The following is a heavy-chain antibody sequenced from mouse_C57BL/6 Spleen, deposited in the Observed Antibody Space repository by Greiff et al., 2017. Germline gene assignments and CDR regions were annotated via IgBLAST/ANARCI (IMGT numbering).Heavy chain of an antibody. CDR1: GFTFSSYA. CDR3: ARDDLAY. Sequence: EVQLVESGGGLVKPGGSLKLSCAASGFTFSSYAMSWVRQTPEQRLEWVATISDGGSYTYYPDNVKGRFTISRDNAKNNLYLQMSHLKSEDTAMYYCARDDLAYWGQGTLVTVSA. J-gene: IGHJ3*01. CDR2: ISDGGSYT. V-gene: IGHV5-4*01.